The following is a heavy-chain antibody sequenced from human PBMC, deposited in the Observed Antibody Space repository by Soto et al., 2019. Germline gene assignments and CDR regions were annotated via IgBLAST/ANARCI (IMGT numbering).Heavy chain of an antibody. Sequence: QVQLQQSGPGLVKPSETLSLTCSVSSGPTSSHNWGWIRQTPGRGLEWIGYVYSTGGTSYNPSLTSRVTISADTSTNHISLTLTSVTAADPAVYYCVRQGIGNLHGLVDVWGQGTTVRVSS. D-gene: IGHD1-1*01. V-gene: IGHV4-59*08. CDR1: SGPTSSHN. J-gene: IGHJ6*02. CDR3: VRQGIGNLHGLVDV. CDR2: VYSTGGT.